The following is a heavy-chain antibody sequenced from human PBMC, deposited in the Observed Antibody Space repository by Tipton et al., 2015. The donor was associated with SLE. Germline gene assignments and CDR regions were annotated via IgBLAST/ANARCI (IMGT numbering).Heavy chain of an antibody. V-gene: IGHV4-39*07. CDR3: ARGTFEDCGGNSVLDF. CDR2: IYYSGIT. J-gene: IGHJ5*01. CDR1: GDSISSTSYY. D-gene: IGHD4-23*01. Sequence: TLSLTCTVSGDSISSTSYYWGWIRQPPGKGLEWIGTIYYSGITSYNPSLKSRVTISIDTSKNHFSLKLTSVTAADTAVYYCARGTFEDCGGNSVLDFWGHGTLVSVSS.